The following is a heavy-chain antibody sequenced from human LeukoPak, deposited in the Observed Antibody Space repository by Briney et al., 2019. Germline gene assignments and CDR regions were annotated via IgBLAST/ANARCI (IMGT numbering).Heavy chain of an antibody. CDR1: GFTFSSYW. CDR3: ARGGGYGDYTNDY. J-gene: IGHJ4*02. V-gene: IGHV3-74*01. Sequence: GGSLRLSCAASGFTFSSYWMHWVRQAPGKGLVWFSRINSDRSSTSYADSVKGRFTISRDNAKNTLYLQMNSLRAEDTAVYYCARGGGYGDYTNDYWGQGTLVTVSS. CDR2: INSDRSST. D-gene: IGHD4-17*01.